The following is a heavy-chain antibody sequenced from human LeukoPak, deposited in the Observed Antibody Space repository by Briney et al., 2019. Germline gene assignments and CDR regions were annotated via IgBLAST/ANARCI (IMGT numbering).Heavy chain of an antibody. D-gene: IGHD3-22*01. CDR1: GGSISSYY. J-gene: IGHJ3*02. CDR2: IYDSGST. CDR3: ASLTTADAFDI. V-gene: IGHV4-59*01. Sequence: SETLSLTCTVSGGSISSYYWSWIRQPPGKGLEWIGYIYDSGSTNYNPSLKSRVTISVDTSKNQFSLKLSSVTAADTAVFYCASLTTADAFDIWGQGTMVTVSS.